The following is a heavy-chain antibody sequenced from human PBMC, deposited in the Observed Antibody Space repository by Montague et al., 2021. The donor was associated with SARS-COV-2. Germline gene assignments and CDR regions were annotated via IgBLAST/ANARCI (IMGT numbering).Heavy chain of an antibody. CDR2: INHCGTT. CDR1: GGSFSAYY. D-gene: IGHD4-23*01. J-gene: IGHJ4*02. V-gene: IGHV4-34*01. Sequence: SETLSLTCTVYGGSFSAYYCSWICKPPGRGLEWIGEINHCGTTNYISSLESRLRMSVDTYKNQFSLSLSSVTAADTAVCICSRTYRVTFDFWGQGILVTVSS. CDR3: SRTYRVTFDF.